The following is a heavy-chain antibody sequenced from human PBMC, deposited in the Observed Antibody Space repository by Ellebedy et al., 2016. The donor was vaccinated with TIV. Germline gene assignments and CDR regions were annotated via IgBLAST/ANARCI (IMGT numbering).Heavy chain of an antibody. CDR2: IYYSGTT. V-gene: IGHV4-59*01. CDR1: GGSISSSY. Sequence: MPSETLSLTCTVSGGSISSSYWSWIRQPPGKGLEWIGYIYYSGTTTYNPSLDSRATISVDTSKAQFSLKLSSVTAADTAVYYCARDQENYAFLHWGQGILVTVSS. CDR3: ARDQENYAFLH. J-gene: IGHJ4*02. D-gene: IGHD1-7*01.